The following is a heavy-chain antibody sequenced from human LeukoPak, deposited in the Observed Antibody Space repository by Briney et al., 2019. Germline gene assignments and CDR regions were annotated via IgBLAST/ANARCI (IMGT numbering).Heavy chain of an antibody. Sequence: GGSLRLSCAASGFTFSSYSMNWVRQAPGKGLEWVSSISSSSSYIYYADSVKGRFTISRDNAKNSLYLQMNSLGAEDTAVYYCATQDGYSSGWYGSYYYGMDVWGQGTTVTVSS. D-gene: IGHD6-19*01. CDR2: ISSSSSYI. V-gene: IGHV3-21*01. CDR1: GFTFSSYS. J-gene: IGHJ6*02. CDR3: ATQDGYSSGWYGSYYYGMDV.